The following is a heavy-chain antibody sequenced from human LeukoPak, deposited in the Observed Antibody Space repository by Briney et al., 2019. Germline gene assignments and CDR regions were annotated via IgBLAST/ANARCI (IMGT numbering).Heavy chain of an antibody. V-gene: IGHV4-39*01. J-gene: IGHJ4*02. CDR1: GGSISSSSYY. CDR3: ARGPNPRGRWLVWRRSFDY. Sequence: SETLSLTCTVSGGSISSSSYYWGWIRQPPGKGLEWIGSIYYSGSTYYNPSLKSRVTISVDTSKNQFSLKLSSVTAADTAVYYCARGPNPRGRWLVWRRSFDYWGQGTLVTVSS. CDR2: IYYSGST. D-gene: IGHD6-19*01.